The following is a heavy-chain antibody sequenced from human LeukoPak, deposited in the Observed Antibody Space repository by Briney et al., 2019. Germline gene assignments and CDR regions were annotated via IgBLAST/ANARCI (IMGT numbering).Heavy chain of an antibody. D-gene: IGHD2-21*01. CDR3: ARGYFVYYGMDV. CDR1: GGSFSGHY. CDR2: INHSGST. V-gene: IGHV4-34*01. Sequence: PSETLSLTCAVYGGSFSGHYWSWIRQPPGKGLEWIGEINHSGSTNYNPSLKSRVTISVDTSKNQFSLKLSSVTAADTAVYYCARGYFVYYGMDVWGQGTTVTVSS. J-gene: IGHJ6*02.